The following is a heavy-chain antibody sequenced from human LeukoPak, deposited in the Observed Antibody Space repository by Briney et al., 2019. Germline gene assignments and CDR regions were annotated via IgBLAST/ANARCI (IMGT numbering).Heavy chain of an antibody. CDR2: INHSGSS. Sequence: SSETLSLTCAVYGGSFSAYYWTWIRQPPGKGLEWIVEINHSGSSNYNSSLRSRVTISVDTSYKQFSLRLSSVTAADTAVYYCAPRGDIEHSYVYGKWFDPWGQGTRVTVSS. CDR1: GGSFSAYY. V-gene: IGHV4-34*01. CDR3: APRGDIEHSYVYGKWFDP. D-gene: IGHD5-18*01. J-gene: IGHJ5*02.